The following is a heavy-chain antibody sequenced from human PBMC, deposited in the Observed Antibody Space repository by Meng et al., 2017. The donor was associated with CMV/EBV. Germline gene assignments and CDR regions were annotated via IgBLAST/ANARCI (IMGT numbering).Heavy chain of an antibody. CDR3: ARADYSNYPGGRDWYFDL. CDR2: IIPILGIA. Sequence: SVKVSCKASGGTFSSYAISWVRQAPGQGLEWMGGIIPILGIANYAQKFQGRVTITADKSTSTAYVELSSLRSEDTAVYYCARADYSNYPGGRDWYFDLWGRGTLVTVSS. V-gene: IGHV1-69*10. CDR1: GGTFSSYA. D-gene: IGHD4-11*01. J-gene: IGHJ2*01.